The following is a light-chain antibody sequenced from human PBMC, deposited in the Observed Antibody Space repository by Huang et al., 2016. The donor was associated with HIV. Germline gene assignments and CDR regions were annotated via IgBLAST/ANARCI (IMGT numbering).Light chain of an antibody. J-gene: IGKJ2*01. V-gene: IGKV2-28*01. Sequence: DIVMIQSPLSLPVTPGEPASISFRSSQSLLHTNAYNYLDWYLQKPGQSPQLLIYLGSSRASGVPDRFSGGGSGTRFSLNISRVEAEDAGIYYCMEALKTPYTFGQGTKLEIK. CDR2: LGS. CDR1: QSLLHTNAYNY. CDR3: MEALKTPYT.